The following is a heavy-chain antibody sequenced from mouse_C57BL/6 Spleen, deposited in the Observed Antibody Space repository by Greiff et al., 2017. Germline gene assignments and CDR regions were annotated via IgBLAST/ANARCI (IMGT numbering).Heavy chain of an antibody. Sequence: VQLQQSGAELVKPGASVKLSCTASGFNINDYYMHWVKQRPEQGLEWIGRIVPEDGETKYAPKFQGKATITADKSSNTAYLQLSSLTSEDAAGIYYALATVVVAPDYWGQGTSLTVSS. V-gene: IGHV14-2*01. CDR1: GFNINDYY. CDR3: ALATVVVAPDY. D-gene: IGHD1-1*01. J-gene: IGHJ2*02. CDR2: IVPEDGET.